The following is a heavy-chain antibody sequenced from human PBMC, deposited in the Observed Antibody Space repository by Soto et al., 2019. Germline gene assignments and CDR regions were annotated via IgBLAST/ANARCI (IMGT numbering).Heavy chain of an antibody. V-gene: IGHV4-59*01. D-gene: IGHD6-6*01. J-gene: IGHJ4*01. CDR3: ARNSAQLTV. CDR2: IYYSGGA. CDR1: GGSLSYYY. Sequence: QMQLQESGPGLVKPSETLSLTCTVSGGSLSYYYWSWIRQPPGMGLEWIGYIYYSGGANYNPSLKSRVTISVDTSKNQFSLKLTSVTAADTAVYYCARNSAQLTVWGHGTLVTVAS.